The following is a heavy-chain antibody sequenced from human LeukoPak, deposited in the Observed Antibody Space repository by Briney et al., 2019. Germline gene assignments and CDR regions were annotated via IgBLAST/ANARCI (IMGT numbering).Heavy chain of an antibody. J-gene: IGHJ5*02. Sequence: SETLSLTCTVSGASITSSYWSWIRQSPGKGLEYLGYIYHTGITNYSPSHNSRVSISMDTSKNQFSLHLTSVTAADTAVYYCAGTARLLAPWGQGIQVTVSS. CDR3: AGTARLLAP. V-gene: IGHV4-59*08. CDR2: IYHTGIT. CDR1: GASITSSY.